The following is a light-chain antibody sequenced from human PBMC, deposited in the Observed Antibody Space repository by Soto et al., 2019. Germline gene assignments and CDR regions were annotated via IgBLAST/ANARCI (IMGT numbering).Light chain of an antibody. CDR2: GAS. V-gene: IGKV3-20*01. Sequence: EIVLTQSPGTLSLSPGERATLSCRASQSVSSSYLAWYQQKPGQAPRLLIYGASSRATGIPDRFSGGGSETDFTLTISRLEPEDFALYYCQQYGSSAPITFGQGTRLEIK. CDR3: QQYGSSAPIT. J-gene: IGKJ5*01. CDR1: QSVSSSY.